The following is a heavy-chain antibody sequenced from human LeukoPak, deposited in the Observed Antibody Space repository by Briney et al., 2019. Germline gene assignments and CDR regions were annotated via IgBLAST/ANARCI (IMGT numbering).Heavy chain of an antibody. D-gene: IGHD2-2*01. V-gene: IGHV1-18*01. CDR2: ISANNGNT. CDR3: ARVGVVVPAAWFDP. Sequence: GASVEVSCKAPGYSFGIFGISWVRQAPGQGLEWMGWISANNGNTNYAQKFQGRVTMTTDTSTSTAYMELRSLRSDDTAIYYCARVGVVVPAAWFDPWGQGTLVTVSS. J-gene: IGHJ5*02. CDR1: GYSFGIFG.